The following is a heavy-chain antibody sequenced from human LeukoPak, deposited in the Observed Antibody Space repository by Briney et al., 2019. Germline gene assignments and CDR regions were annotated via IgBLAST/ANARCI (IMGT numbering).Heavy chain of an antibody. Sequence: GGSLRLSCAASGFTVSSNYMNWVRQAPGKGLEWVSVIYGGGNIYYADSVKGRFTISRDNSKNTLYLQMNSLRAEDTAVYYCARGAGYNYPYYFDYWGQGTPVTVSS. CDR2: IYGGGNI. J-gene: IGHJ4*02. CDR3: ARGAGYNYPYYFDY. V-gene: IGHV3-53*01. D-gene: IGHD5-24*01. CDR1: GFTVSSNY.